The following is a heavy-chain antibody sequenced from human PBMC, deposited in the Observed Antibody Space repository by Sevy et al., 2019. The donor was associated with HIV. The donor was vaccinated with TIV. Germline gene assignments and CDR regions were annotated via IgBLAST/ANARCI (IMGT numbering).Heavy chain of an antibody. V-gene: IGHV3-21*01. Sequence: GGSLRLSCAASGFTFSSYSMNWVRLAPGKGLEWVSSISSSSSYIYYADSVKGRFTISRDNAKNSLYLQMNSLRAEDTAVYYCARAIAATGSDYWGQGTLVTVSS. CDR3: ARAIAATGSDY. CDR1: GFTFSSYS. D-gene: IGHD6-13*01. CDR2: ISSSSSYI. J-gene: IGHJ4*02.